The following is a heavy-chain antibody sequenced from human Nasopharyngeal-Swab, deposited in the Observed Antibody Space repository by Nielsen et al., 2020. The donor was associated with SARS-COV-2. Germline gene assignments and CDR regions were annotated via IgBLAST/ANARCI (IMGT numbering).Heavy chain of an antibody. CDR1: GYTFTSYA. D-gene: IGHD3-9*01. CDR2: INAGNGNT. J-gene: IGHJ5*02. CDR3: ARSHRRFAYYDILTGYHNWFDP. Sequence: ASVKVSCKASGYTFTSYAMHWVRQAPGQRLEWMGWINAGNGNTKYEQKFQGRVTITRDTSASTAYMELSSLRSEDTAVYYCARSHRRFAYYDILTGYHNWFDPWGQGTLVTVSS. V-gene: IGHV1-3*01.